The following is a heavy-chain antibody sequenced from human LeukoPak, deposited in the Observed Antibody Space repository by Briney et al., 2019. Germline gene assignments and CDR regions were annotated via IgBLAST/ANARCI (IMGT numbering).Heavy chain of an antibody. D-gene: IGHD3-3*01. V-gene: IGHV3-7*01. Sequence: PGGSLRLSCAASGFTFSSYWMSWVRQAPGKGLEWVANIKQDGSEKYYVDSVKGRFTIPRDNAKNSLYLQMNSLRAEDTAVYYCARVWSDDFWSGYPSHFDYWGQGTLVTVSS. CDR1: GFTFSSYW. CDR3: ARVWSDDFWSGYPSHFDY. CDR2: IKQDGSEK. J-gene: IGHJ4*02.